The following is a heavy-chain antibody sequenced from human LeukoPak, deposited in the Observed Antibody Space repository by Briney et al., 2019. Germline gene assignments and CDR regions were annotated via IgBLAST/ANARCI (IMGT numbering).Heavy chain of an antibody. J-gene: IGHJ4*02. CDR1: GGSFSDYY. Sequence: SETLSLTCAVYGGSFSDYYWTWIRQPPGKGLEWIGEINHVETANYNPSLKSRVAISVDTSKSQFSLRLNSVTAADTAVYYCGRPGDISSWYDYWGQGTVVTVSS. CDR3: GRPGDISSWYDY. CDR2: INHVETA. V-gene: IGHV4-34*01. D-gene: IGHD6-13*01.